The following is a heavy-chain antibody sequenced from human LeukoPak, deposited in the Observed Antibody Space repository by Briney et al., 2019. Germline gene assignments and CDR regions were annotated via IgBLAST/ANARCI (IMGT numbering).Heavy chain of an antibody. D-gene: IGHD2-15*01. CDR3: AKAGYCSGGSCYDFDY. CDR2: ISSSSSYI. Sequence: GGSLRLSCAASGFTFSSYSMNWVRQAPGKGLEWVSSISSSSSYIYYADSVKGRFTISRDNAKNSLYLQMNSLRAEDTAVYHCAKAGYCSGGSCYDFDYWGQGTLVTVSS. J-gene: IGHJ4*02. V-gene: IGHV3-21*01. CDR1: GFTFSSYS.